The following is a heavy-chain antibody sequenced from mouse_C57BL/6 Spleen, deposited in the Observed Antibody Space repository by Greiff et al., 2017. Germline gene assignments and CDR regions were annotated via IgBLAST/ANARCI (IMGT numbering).Heavy chain of an antibody. Sequence: EVQLVESGGGLVKPGGSLKLSCAASGFTFSDYGMHWVRQAPEKGLEWVAYISSGSSPIYYADTVKGRFTISRDNSKNTLFLQMTSLRSEDTAMYYCARETGYYYAMDYWGQGTSVTVSS. CDR3: ARETGYYYAMDY. CDR1: GFTFSDYG. D-gene: IGHD2-2*01. CDR2: ISSGSSPI. J-gene: IGHJ4*01. V-gene: IGHV5-17*01.